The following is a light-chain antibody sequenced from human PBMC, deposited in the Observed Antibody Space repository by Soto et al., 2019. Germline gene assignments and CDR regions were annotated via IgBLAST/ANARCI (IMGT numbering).Light chain of an antibody. CDR1: QSVLTW. V-gene: IGKV1-5*01. CDR3: QQYNSYWT. J-gene: IGKJ1*01. Sequence: DIQMTQSPSTLSAAVGDRVTITCRASQSVLTWLAWYQQKPGKAPQLLIYDASKLESGVPSRFSGSGSGTEFTLTISSLQPDDFATYYCQQYNSYWTFGQGTKVEIK. CDR2: DAS.